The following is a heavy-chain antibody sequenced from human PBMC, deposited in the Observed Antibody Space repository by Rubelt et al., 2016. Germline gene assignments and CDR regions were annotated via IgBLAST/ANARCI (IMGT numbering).Heavy chain of an antibody. CDR3: TRHPYDDYYDSSGYPS. Sequence: QVQLVQSGSELKKPGASVKVSCKASGYIFTNYAFNWVRQAPGQGLEWMGWISAYNGNTNYAQSLQGRVTMTTDASTSTAYMELRSLTPDDTAIYYCTRHPYDDYYDSSGYPSWGQGTLVTVSS. CDR2: ISAYNGNT. V-gene: IGHV1-18*01. D-gene: IGHD3-22*01. CDR1: GYIFTNYA. J-gene: IGHJ5*02.